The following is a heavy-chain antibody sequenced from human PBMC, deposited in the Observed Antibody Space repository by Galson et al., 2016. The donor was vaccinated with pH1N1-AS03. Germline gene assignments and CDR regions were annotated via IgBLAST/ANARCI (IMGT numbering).Heavy chain of an antibody. CDR2: IHPIFGTP. CDR1: GGTFSNYA. J-gene: IGHJ4*02. CDR3: ARDRHYDTSGRFYYESEH. V-gene: IGHV1-69*13. Sequence: SVKVSCKAPGGTFSNYAISWMRQAPGQGLEWMGGIHPIFGTPSYAQKFRGRLTITADHSTSAAYMELTSLTSEDTAIYYCARDRHYDTSGRFYYESEHWGQGTLVTVSA. D-gene: IGHD3-22*01.